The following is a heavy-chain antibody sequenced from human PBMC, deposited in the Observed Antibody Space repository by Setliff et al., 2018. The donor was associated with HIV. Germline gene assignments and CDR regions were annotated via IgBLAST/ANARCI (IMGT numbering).Heavy chain of an antibody. CDR3: ARHDNYDNGGYYNLYYFDS. D-gene: IGHD3-22*01. Sequence: SETLSLTCAVSGGSISSSNWWSWVRQPPGKGLEWIGEIYHSGSTNYNPSLKSRVTISVDKSKNQFSLKLSSVTAADTAVYFCARHDNYDNGGYYNLYYFDSWGPGTLVTVSS. CDR1: GGSISSSNW. V-gene: IGHV4-4*02. CDR2: IYHSGST. J-gene: IGHJ4*02.